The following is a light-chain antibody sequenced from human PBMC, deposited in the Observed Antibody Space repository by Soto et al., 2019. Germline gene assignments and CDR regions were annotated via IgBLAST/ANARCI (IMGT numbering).Light chain of an antibody. J-gene: IGKJ1*01. CDR1: QSVSSNY. V-gene: IGKV3-20*01. CDR3: QHYGHPQWT. CDR2: GAF. Sequence: IELTQSPGPLSLSPGESATFSCRASQSVSSNYLAWYQQKPGQAPRLLIYGAFKRATGIPDRFSGSGSGTDFTLTISRMEPEDFAVYYCQHYGHPQWTFGQGTKVDI.